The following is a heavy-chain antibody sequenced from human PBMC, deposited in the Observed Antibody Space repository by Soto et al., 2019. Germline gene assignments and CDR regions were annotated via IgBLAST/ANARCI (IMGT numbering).Heavy chain of an antibody. CDR2: INHSGST. D-gene: IGHD4-4*01. V-gene: IGHV4-34*01. CDR3: ASYDTVTRTFDY. Sequence: ETLSLTCAVYGGSFSGYYWSWIRQPPGKGLEWIGEINHSGSTNYNPSLKSRVTISVDTSKNQFSLKLSSVTAADTAVYYCASYDTVTRTFDYWGQGTLVTVSS. J-gene: IGHJ4*02. CDR1: GGSFSGYY.